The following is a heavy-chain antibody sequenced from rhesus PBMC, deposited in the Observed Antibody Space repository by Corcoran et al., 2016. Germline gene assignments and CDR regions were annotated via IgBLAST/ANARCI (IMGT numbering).Heavy chain of an antibody. CDR3: ARQVWIAASPWVFDY. Sequence: QVKLQQWGEGLVKPSETLSLTCAVYGGSLSGYYWSWIRQPPGKGLEWIGNIDGNSAATNYPPTLKTRVTISKDTSKNQFSLKLSSVTAADTAVYYCARQVWIAASPWVFDYWGQGVLVTVSS. D-gene: IGHD6-25*01. V-gene: IGHV4-73*01. CDR2: IDGNSAAT. J-gene: IGHJ4*01. CDR1: GGSLSGYY.